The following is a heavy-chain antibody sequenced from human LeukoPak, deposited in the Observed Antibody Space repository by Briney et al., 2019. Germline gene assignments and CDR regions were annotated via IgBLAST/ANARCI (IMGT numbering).Heavy chain of an antibody. CDR3: ASLASSSWPYYYYGMDV. V-gene: IGHV3-30*03. D-gene: IGHD6-13*01. J-gene: IGHJ6*02. CDR2: ISYDGSNK. Sequence: GGSLRLSCAASGFTVPSTYMSWVRQAPGKGLEWVAVISYDGSNKYYADSVKGRFTISRDNSKNTLYLQMNSLRAEDTAVYYCASLASSSWPYYYYGMDVWGQGTTVTVSS. CDR1: GFTVPSTY.